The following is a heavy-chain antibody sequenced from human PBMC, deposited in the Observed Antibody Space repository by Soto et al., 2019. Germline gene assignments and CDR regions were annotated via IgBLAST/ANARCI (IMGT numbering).Heavy chain of an antibody. Sequence: ASVKVSCKASGYTFTSYDINWVRQATGQGLEWMGGIIPSSGTTNYAQKFQERVAITRDMSTSTVYMELSSLRSEDTAVYYCAADRTYCGGDCYVDWGQGTLVTFSS. J-gene: IGHJ4*02. CDR1: GYTFTSYD. V-gene: IGHV1-8*01. CDR3: AADRTYCGGDCYVD. D-gene: IGHD2-21*02. CDR2: IIPSSGTT.